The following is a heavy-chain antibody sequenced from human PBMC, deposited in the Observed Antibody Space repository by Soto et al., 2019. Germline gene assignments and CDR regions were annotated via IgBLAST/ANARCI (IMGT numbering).Heavy chain of an antibody. V-gene: IGHV3-23*01. D-gene: IGHD2-8*01. CDR2: ISGSGDGT. CDR3: TKSRRSVLMVYGFGGMDV. CDR1: GFSFSGYA. J-gene: IGHJ6*02. Sequence: GGSLRLSCAASGFSFSGYAMSWVRHAPGKGLEWVSSISGSGDGTYYGDSVKGRFTLSRDTSQKTLYLQMNNLRGEDTAVYFCTKSRRSVLMVYGFGGMDVWGRGTTVTVSS.